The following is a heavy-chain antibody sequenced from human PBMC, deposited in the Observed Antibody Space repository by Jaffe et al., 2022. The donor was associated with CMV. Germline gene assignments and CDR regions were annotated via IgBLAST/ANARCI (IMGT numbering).Heavy chain of an antibody. V-gene: IGHV4-34*01. D-gene: IGHD6-13*01. CDR3: ARGYIAAAEGYFDY. J-gene: IGHJ4*02. CDR1: GGSFSGYY. Sequence: QVQLQQWGAGLLKPSETLSLTCAVYGGSFSGYYWSWIRQPPGKGLEWIGEINHSGSTNYNPSLKSRVTISVDTSKNQFSLKLSSVTAADTAVYYCARGYIAAAEGYFDYWGQGTLVTVSS. CDR2: INHSGST.